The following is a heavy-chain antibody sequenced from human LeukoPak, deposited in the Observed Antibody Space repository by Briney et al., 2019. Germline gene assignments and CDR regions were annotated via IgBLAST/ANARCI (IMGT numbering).Heavy chain of an antibody. V-gene: IGHV3-30*02. D-gene: IGHD4-17*01. CDR2: IRYDGSNK. CDR1: GFTFSSYG. CDR3: AKDTGERETQYYFDY. Sequence: GGSLRLSCAASGFTFSSYGMHWVRQAPGKGLEWVAFIRYDGSNKYYADSVKGRFTISRDNSKNTLYLQMNSLRAEDTAVYYCAKDTGERETQYYFDYWGQGTLVTVSS. J-gene: IGHJ4*02.